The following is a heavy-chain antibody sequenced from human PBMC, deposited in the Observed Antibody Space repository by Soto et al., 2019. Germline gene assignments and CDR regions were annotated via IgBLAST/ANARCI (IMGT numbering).Heavy chain of an antibody. V-gene: IGHV3-66*01. D-gene: IGHD6-6*01. Sequence: EVQLVESGGGLVQPGGSLRLSCAASGFTVSSHYMSWVRQAPGKGLEWVSVIYSGGSTYYAKSVTGRFIISRDNSKSTXYLQRNSLRAEDTAVYYCARDRTISDYRSSGALGLWGQGTLVSVSS. CDR2: IYSGGST. J-gene: IGHJ4*02. CDR1: GFTVSSHY. CDR3: ARDRTISDYRSSGALGL.